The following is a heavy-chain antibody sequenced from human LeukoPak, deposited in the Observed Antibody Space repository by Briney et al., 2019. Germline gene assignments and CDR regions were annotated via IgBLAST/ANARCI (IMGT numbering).Heavy chain of an antibody. CDR3: ARARRWNAAVEGWWFDP. CDR1: GGSINNYY. CDR2: IYYDGST. J-gene: IGHJ5*02. Sequence: SETLSLTCTVSGGSINNYYWSWIRQPPGKALEWIGYIYYDGSTNYNPSLKSRVTISVDTSKNQFSLKLSSVTAADTAVYYCARARRWNAAVEGWWFDPWGQGTLVTVSS. D-gene: IGHD1-1*01. V-gene: IGHV4-59*01.